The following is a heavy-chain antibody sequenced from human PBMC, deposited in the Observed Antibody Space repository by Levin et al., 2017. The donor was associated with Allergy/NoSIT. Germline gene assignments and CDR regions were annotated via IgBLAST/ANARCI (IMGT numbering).Heavy chain of an antibody. CDR3: ARDRSCISTSCPRRVADDYYGMDV. Sequence: ASVKVSCKASGYTFTGYYMHWVRQAPGQGLEWMGWINPNSGGTNYAQKFQGWVTMTRDTSISTAYMELSRLRSDDTAVYYCARDRSCISTSCPRRVADDYYGMDVWGQGTTVTVSS. J-gene: IGHJ6*02. CDR1: GYTFTGYY. CDR2: INPNSGGT. D-gene: IGHD2-2*01. V-gene: IGHV1-2*04.